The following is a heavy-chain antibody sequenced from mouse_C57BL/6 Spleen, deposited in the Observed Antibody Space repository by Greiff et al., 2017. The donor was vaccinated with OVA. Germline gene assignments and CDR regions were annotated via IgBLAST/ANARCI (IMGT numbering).Heavy chain of an antibody. J-gene: IGHJ2*01. Sequence: VQLQQSGPELVKPGASVKISCKASGYAFSSSWMNWVKQRPGKGLEWIGRIYPGDGDTNYNGKFEGKATLTADKSSSTAYMQLSSLTSEDSAVYFCARRGGSSFFDYWGQGTTLTVSS. D-gene: IGHD1-1*01. V-gene: IGHV1-82*01. CDR2: IYPGDGDT. CDR1: GYAFSSSW. CDR3: ARRGGSSFFDY.